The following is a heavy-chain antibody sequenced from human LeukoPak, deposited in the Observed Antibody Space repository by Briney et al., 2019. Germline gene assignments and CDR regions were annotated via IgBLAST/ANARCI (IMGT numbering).Heavy chain of an antibody. D-gene: IGHD6-13*01. CDR3: ARDPGIAAAGTVGYFDC. CDR2: IKEDGSEV. V-gene: IGHV3-7*01. CDR1: GFTFSGYW. J-gene: IGHJ4*02. Sequence: PGGSLRLSCAASGFTFSGYWMSWVRQVPGKGQEWVANIKEDGSEVFYVDSVRGRFTISRDNADNSLYLQISSLRADDSAVYYCARDPGIAAAGTVGYFDCWGQGTLVTVSS.